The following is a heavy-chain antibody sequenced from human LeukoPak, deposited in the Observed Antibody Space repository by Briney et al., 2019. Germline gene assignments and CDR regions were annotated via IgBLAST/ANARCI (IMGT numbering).Heavy chain of an antibody. J-gene: IGHJ6*02. CDR2: KSYDGSNK. Sequence: GRSLRLSCAASGFTFSSYGMHWVRQAPGKGLEWVAVKSYDGSNKYYADSVKGRFTISRDNSKNTLYLQMNSLRAEDTAVYYCAKDLFGDDITSGSLVVDVWGQGTTVTVSS. V-gene: IGHV3-30*18. D-gene: IGHD1-26*01. CDR1: GFTFSSYG. CDR3: AKDLFGDDITSGSLVVDV.